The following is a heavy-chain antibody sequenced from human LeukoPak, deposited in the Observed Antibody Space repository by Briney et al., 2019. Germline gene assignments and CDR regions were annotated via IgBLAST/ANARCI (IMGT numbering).Heavy chain of an antibody. CDR2: ISHSGGT. Sequence: PSETLSLTCAVSSYSISSGYYWGWIRQPPKKGLEWIGSISHSGGTYYNPSLKSRVTISVDTSKNQFSLKLSSVTAADTAVYYCARNQSYSNRIEGVSGAFDIWDQGTIVTVSS. D-gene: IGHD6-13*01. CDR1: SYSISSGYY. V-gene: IGHV4-38-2*01. J-gene: IGHJ3*02. CDR3: ARNQSYSNRIEGVSGAFDI.